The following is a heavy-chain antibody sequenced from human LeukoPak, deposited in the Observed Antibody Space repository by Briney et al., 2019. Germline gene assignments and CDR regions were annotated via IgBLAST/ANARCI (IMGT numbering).Heavy chain of an antibody. V-gene: IGHV4-34*01. CDR3: ARRGYYYYGMDV. Sequence: SETLSLTCAVYGGSFSGYYWSWIRQPPGKGLEWIGEINHSGSTNYNPSLKSRVTISVDTSKNQFSLKLSSVTAADTAVYDCARRGYYYYGMDVWGQGTTVTVSS. J-gene: IGHJ6*02. CDR2: INHSGST. CDR1: GGSFSGYY.